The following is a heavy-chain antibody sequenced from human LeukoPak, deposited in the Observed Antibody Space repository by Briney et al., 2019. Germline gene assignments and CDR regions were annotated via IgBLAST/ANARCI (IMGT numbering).Heavy chain of an antibody. CDR1: GFTFSSYW. D-gene: IGHD4-23*01. J-gene: IGHJ4*02. CDR3: ARLYGGKGDY. V-gene: IGHV3-48*04. CDR2: ISSSSSTI. Sequence: GGSLRLSCAASGFTFSSYWMSWVRQAPGKGLEWVSYISSSSSTIYYADSVKGRFTISRDNAKNSLYLQMNSLRAEDTAVYYCARLYGGKGDYWGQGTLVTVSS.